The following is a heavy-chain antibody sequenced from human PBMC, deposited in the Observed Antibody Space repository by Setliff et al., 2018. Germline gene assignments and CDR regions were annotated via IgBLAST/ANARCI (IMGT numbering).Heavy chain of an antibody. CDR3: AREVGTSTSSDAFDV. Sequence: KPSETLSLTCTVSGDSISSGDYFWSWIRQPPGKGLEWIAHIYHSGSAYYNPSLKSRVTMSVDTSKNQFPLHLTSVTAADTAVYYCAREVGTSTSSDAFDVWGQGMMVTVSS. CDR2: IYHSGSA. J-gene: IGHJ3*01. V-gene: IGHV4-30-4*08. CDR1: GDSISSGDYF. D-gene: IGHD1-26*01.